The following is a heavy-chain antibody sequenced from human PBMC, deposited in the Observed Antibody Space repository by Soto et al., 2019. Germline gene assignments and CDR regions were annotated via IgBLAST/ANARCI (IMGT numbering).Heavy chain of an antibody. CDR3: ARESIAAARNWFDP. CDR2: IYYSGST. V-gene: IGHV4-61*01. J-gene: IGHJ5*02. D-gene: IGHD6-13*01. CDR1: GGSVSSGSYY. Sequence: PSETLSLTCTVSGGSVSSGSYYWSWIRQPPGKGLEWIGYIYYSGSTNYNPSLKSRVTISVDTSKNQFSLKLSSVTAADTAVYYCARESIAAARNWFDPWGQGTRVTVS.